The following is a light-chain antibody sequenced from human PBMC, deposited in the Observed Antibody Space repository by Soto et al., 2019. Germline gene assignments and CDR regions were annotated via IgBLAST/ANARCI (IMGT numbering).Light chain of an antibody. CDR3: QQYNNWPLIT. V-gene: IGKV3-15*01. CDR2: AAS. J-gene: IGKJ5*01. CDR1: QSVSSN. Sequence: EIVMTQSPATLSVSPGERATLSCRASQSVSSNLAWYQQKPGQAPRLLIYAASTRATGIPARFSGSGSGTEFTLTISSLQSEDFAVSYCQQYNNWPLITFGQGTRLEIK.